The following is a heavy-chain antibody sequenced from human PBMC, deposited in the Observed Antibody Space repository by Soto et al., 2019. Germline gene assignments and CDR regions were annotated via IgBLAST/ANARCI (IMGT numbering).Heavy chain of an antibody. CDR3: AHSRVFDWFDP. V-gene: IGHV2-5*01. Sequence: KSGPTLVNPTQTLTLTYTFSGFSLSTSEVGVGWIRQPPGKALEWLALIFLNDDERYNPSLKRRLTLTKDISKNQVVLTMTNMDPMDTATYYCAHSRVFDWFDPWGQGTLVTVSS. D-gene: IGHD6-13*01. CDR2: IFLNDDE. CDR1: GFSLSTSEVG. J-gene: IGHJ5*02.